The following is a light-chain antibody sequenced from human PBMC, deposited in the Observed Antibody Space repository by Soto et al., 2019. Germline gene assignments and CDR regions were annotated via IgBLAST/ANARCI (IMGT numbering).Light chain of an antibody. V-gene: IGKV3-15*01. CDR1: QSVSSN. CDR3: QQYNNWPYT. Sequence: EIVMTQSPATLSVSPGERATLSCRASQSVSSNFAWYQQKPGHAPRFLIYGASTRATGIPARFSGSGSGTDFTLTISSLQSEDFAVYYCQQYNNWPYTFGQGTKLEIK. J-gene: IGKJ2*01. CDR2: GAS.